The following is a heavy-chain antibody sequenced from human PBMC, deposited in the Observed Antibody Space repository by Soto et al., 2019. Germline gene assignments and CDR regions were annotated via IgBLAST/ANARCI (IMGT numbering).Heavy chain of an antibody. V-gene: IGHV3-7*01. CDR3: AKNNLYCSSTNCFVFDY. CDR1: GFIFSNYW. Sequence: EVQVVESGGGLVQPGGSLRLSCEASGFIFSNYWMSWVRQAPGKGREWLANIKQDGSEKHYVDSVKGRFTISRDNADNSLYLQMNSLRAEDTAVYYCAKNNLYCSSTNCFVFDYWGQGTLVTVSS. J-gene: IGHJ4*02. D-gene: IGHD2-2*01. CDR2: IKQDGSEK.